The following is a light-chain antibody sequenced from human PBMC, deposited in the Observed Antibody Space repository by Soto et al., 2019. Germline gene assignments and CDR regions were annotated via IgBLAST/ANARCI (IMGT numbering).Light chain of an antibody. CDR2: GAS. CDR1: QGTSSY. V-gene: IGKV1-9*01. Sequence: DIQLTQSPSFLSASVGDRVTITCRASQGTSSYLAWFQQKPGRAPKLLIYGASTLQSGVPARFSGSGSGTDFTLTISSLEPEDFVVYYCQQRSNWPPVTFGGGTKVEFK. J-gene: IGKJ4*01. CDR3: QQRSNWPPVT.